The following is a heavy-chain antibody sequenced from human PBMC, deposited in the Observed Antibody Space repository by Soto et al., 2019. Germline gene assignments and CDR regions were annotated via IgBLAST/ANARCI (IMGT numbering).Heavy chain of an antibody. CDR1: GFTFSSYG. CDR2: ISYDGSNK. J-gene: IGHJ6*02. D-gene: IGHD1-26*01. Sequence: GGSLRLSCAASGFTFSSYGMNWVRQAPGKGLEWVAVISYDGSNKYYADPVKGRFTISRDNSKNTMYLQMNSLRAEDTAVYYCAKDSTIVGATTVRPYYYYYYGMDVWGQGTTVTVSS. V-gene: IGHV3-30*18. CDR3: AKDSTIVGATTVRPYYYYYYGMDV.